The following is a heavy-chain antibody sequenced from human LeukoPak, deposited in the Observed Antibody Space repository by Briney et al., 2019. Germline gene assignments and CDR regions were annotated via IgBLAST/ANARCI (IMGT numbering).Heavy chain of an antibody. J-gene: IGHJ4*02. D-gene: IGHD3-10*01. V-gene: IGHV4-39*01. CDR3: ARHYGSGSYLGFDY. Sequence: PSETLSLTCTVSGGSIRSSSYYWGWIRQPPGKGLEWIGSIYYSGSTYYNPSLKSRVTISVDTSKHQFSLKLSSVTAADTAVYYCARHYGSGSYLGFDYWGQGTLVTVSS. CDR2: IYYSGST. CDR1: GGSIRSSSYY.